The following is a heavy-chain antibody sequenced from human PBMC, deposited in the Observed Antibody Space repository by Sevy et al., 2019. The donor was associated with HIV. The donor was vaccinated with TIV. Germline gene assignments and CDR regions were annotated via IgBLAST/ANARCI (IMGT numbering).Heavy chain of an antibody. J-gene: IGHJ6*02. V-gene: IGHV3-23*01. Sequence: GGSLRLSCAVSGVTFSDYAMSWVRQAPGKGLEWVSFISGFGNKTCYADSVRGRFTVSRDNSKNSLHLQMNSLRAEDTAVYYCAKAGGINWFYYYYGMDVWGQGTTVTVSS. D-gene: IGHD1-1*01. CDR1: GVTFSDYA. CDR2: ISGFGNKT. CDR3: AKAGGINWFYYYYGMDV.